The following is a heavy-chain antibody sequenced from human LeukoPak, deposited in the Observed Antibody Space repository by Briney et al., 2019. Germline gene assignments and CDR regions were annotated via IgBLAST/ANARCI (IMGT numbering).Heavy chain of an antibody. J-gene: IGHJ4*02. CDR2: ISWNGGSP. CDR1: GFTFDDYA. V-gene: IGHV3-43D*03. D-gene: IGHD3-16*01. Sequence: GGSLRLSCAASGFTFDDYAMHWVRQVPGKGLEWVSLISWNGGSPYYADSVKGRFTISRDNSKNSLYLQMNSLRAEDTALYYCAKGGYDPDYFFDYWGQGTLVTVSS. CDR3: AKGGYDPDYFFDY.